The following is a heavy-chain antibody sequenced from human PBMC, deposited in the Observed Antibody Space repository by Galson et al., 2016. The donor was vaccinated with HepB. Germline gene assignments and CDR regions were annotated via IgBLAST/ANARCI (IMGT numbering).Heavy chain of an antibody. J-gene: IGHJ4*02. CDR2: TYYSGST. Sequence: TLSLTCTVSGGSISSGYYYWSWIRQHPGKGLEWIGYTYYSGSTSYNPSLTSRVSISADPSKNQFTLKLSSVTAADTAVYYCAIGSGTYYPLYWGQGILVTVSS. V-gene: IGHV4-31*03. D-gene: IGHD3-10*01. CDR3: AIGSGTYYPLY. CDR1: GGSISSGYYY.